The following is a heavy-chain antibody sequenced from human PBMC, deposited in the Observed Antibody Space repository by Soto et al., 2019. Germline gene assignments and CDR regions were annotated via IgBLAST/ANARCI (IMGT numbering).Heavy chain of an antibody. CDR2: IYHSGST. Sequence: QVQLQESGPGLMKPSGTLSLTCAVSGGSITSGNWWNWVRQPPGKGLEWIGEIYHSGSTNYNPSLKGLITISVAKSNSHFSLRLTSVTAADTAVYYCARYGDYPYFDSWGQGTLITVSS. CDR1: GGSITSGNW. D-gene: IGHD4-17*01. CDR3: ARYGDYPYFDS. V-gene: IGHV4-4*02. J-gene: IGHJ4*02.